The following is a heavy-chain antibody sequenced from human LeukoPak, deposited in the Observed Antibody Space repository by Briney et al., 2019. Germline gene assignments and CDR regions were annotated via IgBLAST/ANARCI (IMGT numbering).Heavy chain of an antibody. Sequence: SQTLSPTCAISGDSVSNNIATWNWIRQSPSRGLEWLGRTYYRSKWYNDYAVSVKSRITINPDTSKNQFSLQLNSVTPEDTAVYYCARDSELLFDYWGQGTLVTVSS. CDR1: GDSVSNNIAT. CDR3: ARDSELLFDY. V-gene: IGHV6-1*01. J-gene: IGHJ4*02. CDR2: TYYRSKWYN. D-gene: IGHD1-26*01.